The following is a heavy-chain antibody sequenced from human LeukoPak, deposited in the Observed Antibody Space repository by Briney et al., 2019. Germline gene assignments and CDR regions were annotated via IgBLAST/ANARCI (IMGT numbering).Heavy chain of an antibody. Sequence: GGSLRLSCAASGFXFSSYAISWVRQAPGKGLEWVSAISGSGGSTYYADSVKGRFTISRDNSKNTLYLQMNSLRAEDTAVYYCAKAPVVVPAAIDYWGQGILVTVSS. CDR1: GFXFSSYA. D-gene: IGHD2-2*02. J-gene: IGHJ4*02. V-gene: IGHV3-23*01. CDR3: AKAPVVVPAAIDY. CDR2: ISGSGGST.